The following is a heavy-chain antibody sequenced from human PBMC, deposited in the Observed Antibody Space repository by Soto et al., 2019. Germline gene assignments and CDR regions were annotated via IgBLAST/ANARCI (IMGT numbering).Heavy chain of an antibody. V-gene: IGHV3-30-3*01. J-gene: IGHJ6*02. Sequence: QVQLVESGGGVVQPGRSLRLSCAASGFTFSTYAMHWVRQAPGKGLEWVAVISYDGSNEYYADSVKGRFTISRDNSKNPLYLQMNRLRAEDTAVYYCARDVGGRDGYASTWSLYYYSCGMDVWGQGTTVTVSS. CDR2: ISYDGSNE. CDR3: ARDVGGRDGYASTWSLYYYSCGMDV. CDR1: GFTFSTYA. D-gene: IGHD6-13*01.